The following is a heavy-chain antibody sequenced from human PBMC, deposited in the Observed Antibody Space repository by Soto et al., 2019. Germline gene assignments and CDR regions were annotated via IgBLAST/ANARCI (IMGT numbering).Heavy chain of an antibody. V-gene: IGHV3-21*01. CDR1: GFTFSSYS. CDR3: ASDSRDMWFGEFVDY. J-gene: IGHJ4*02. D-gene: IGHD3-10*01. Sequence: EVKLVESGGGLVKPGGSLRLSCAASGFTFSSYSMNWVRQAPGKGLEWVSSISSSSSYIYYADSVKGRFTISRDNAKNSLYLQMNSLRAEDTAVYYCASDSRDMWFGEFVDYWGQGTLVTVSS. CDR2: ISSSSSYI.